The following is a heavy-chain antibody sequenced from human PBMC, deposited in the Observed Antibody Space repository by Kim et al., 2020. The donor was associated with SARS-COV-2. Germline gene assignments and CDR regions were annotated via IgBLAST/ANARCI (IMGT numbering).Heavy chain of an antibody. CDR3: TRGHANDWRFSS. CDR2: IFYTGTT. J-gene: IGHJ5*02. V-gene: IGHV4-59*12. CDR1: GASINSDS. Sequence: SETLSLTCTVSGASINSDSWSWIRQPPGKGLEWIAWIFYTGTTIYNPSLKSRAAISADTSKNQFSLKLSSVTAADTAVYYCTRGHANDWRFSSWGQGTLV. D-gene: IGHD1-1*01.